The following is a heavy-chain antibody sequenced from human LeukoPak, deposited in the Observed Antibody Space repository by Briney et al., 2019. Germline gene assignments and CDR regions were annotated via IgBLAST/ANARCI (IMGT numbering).Heavy chain of an antibody. Sequence: APVKVSCKASGYTFTGYYMHWVRQAPGQGLEWTGWINPNSGGTNYAQKFQGRVTMTRDTSISTAYMELSRLRSDDTAVYYCAREEDCSSTSCYTSDAFDIWGQGTMVTVSS. J-gene: IGHJ3*02. V-gene: IGHV1-2*02. CDR1: GYTFTGYY. CDR2: INPNSGGT. CDR3: AREEDCSSTSCYTSDAFDI. D-gene: IGHD2-2*02.